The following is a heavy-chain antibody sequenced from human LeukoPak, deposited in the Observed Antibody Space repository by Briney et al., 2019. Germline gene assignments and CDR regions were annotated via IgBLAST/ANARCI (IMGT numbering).Heavy chain of an antibody. CDR2: IYYSGST. D-gene: IGHD3-9*01. CDR1: GGSISNYY. V-gene: IGHV4-59*08. CDR3: ARGRYFDWLYYFDY. Sequence: PSETLSLTCTVSGGSISNYYWSWIRQPPGKGLEWIAYIYYSGSTNYNPSLKSRITISVDTSKNQFSLELSSVTAADTAVYYCARGRYFDWLYYFDYWGQGTLVTVSS. J-gene: IGHJ4*02.